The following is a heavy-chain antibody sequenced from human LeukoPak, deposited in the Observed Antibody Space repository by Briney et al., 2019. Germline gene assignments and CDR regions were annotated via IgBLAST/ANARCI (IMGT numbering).Heavy chain of an antibody. D-gene: IGHD1/OR15-1a*01. Sequence: GGSLRLSCAASGFTFSNYAMSWVRQAPGKGLEWVSGISVTGAGTHYADSVKGRFTISRDNSKNTLYLQMNSLRAEDTATYYCAKGGTADLAYIDYWGQGALVTVSS. CDR1: GFTFSNYA. J-gene: IGHJ4*02. V-gene: IGHV3-23*01. CDR2: ISVTGAGT. CDR3: AKGGTADLAYIDY.